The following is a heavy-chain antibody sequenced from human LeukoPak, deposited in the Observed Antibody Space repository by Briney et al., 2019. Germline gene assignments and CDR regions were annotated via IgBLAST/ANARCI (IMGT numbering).Heavy chain of an antibody. CDR1: GGSISDSSSY. Sequence: SETLSLTCTVSGGSISDSSSYWGWIRQPPGKGLEWIANIFYTGNTYYNPSLKSRVTISIDTSKNQFSLRLNSVTATDTAVYYCARLNKPGWFDPWGQGTLVTVSS. V-gene: IGHV4-39*01. CDR2: IFYTGNT. CDR3: ARLNKPGWFDP. J-gene: IGHJ5*02. D-gene: IGHD1-14*01.